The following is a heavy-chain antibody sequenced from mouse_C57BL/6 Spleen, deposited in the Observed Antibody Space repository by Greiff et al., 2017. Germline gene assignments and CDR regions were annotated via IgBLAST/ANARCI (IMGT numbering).Heavy chain of an antibody. J-gene: IGHJ2*01. V-gene: IGHV1-53*01. D-gene: IGHD1-1*01. CDR3: AREEYYYGSSDYFDY. CDR2: INPSNGGT. CDR1: GYTFTSYW. Sequence: QVQLQQPGTELVKPGASVKLSCKASGYTFTSYWMHWVKQRPGQGLEWIGNINPSNGGTNYNEKFQSKATLTVDKSSSTAYMQLSSLTSEDSAVYYCAREEYYYGSSDYFDYWGQGTTLTVSS.